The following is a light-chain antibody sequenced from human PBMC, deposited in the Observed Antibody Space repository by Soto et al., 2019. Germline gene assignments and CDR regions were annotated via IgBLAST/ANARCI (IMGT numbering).Light chain of an antibody. CDR1: QSVSRN. Sequence: EIVMTQSPATLSASPGERATLSCRASQSVSRNLAWYQQKPGQAPRLLVYGASTKATGIPARFSGSWSGTEFTLTIGSLQSEDFAVCCCQQYNNGAPYTCGQGTKLEIK. CDR2: GAS. CDR3: QQYNNGAPYT. V-gene: IGKV3-15*01. J-gene: IGKJ2*01.